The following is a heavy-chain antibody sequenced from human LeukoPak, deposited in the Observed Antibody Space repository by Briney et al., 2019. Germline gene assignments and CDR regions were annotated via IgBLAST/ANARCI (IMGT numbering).Heavy chain of an antibody. CDR1: GYTFTSYA. CDR2: INAGNGNT. D-gene: IGHD3-22*01. Sequence: EASVKVSFKASGYTFTSYAMHWVRQAPGQRLEGMGWINAGNGNTKYSQKFQGRVTITRDTSASTAYMELSSLRSEDTAVYYCARNGDYYDSSGYYYWGQGTLVTVSS. J-gene: IGHJ4*02. CDR3: ARNGDYYDSSGYYY. V-gene: IGHV1-3*01.